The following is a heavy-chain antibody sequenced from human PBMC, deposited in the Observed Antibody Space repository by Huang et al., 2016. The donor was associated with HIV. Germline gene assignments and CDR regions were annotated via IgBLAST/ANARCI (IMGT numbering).Heavy chain of an antibody. CDR1: TFTFGAYW. J-gene: IGHJ6*02. Sequence: VESGGRSVQPGGSIRLSCVGSTFTFGAYWMSGVGQPPGKGLDGMANIKENETEKYYVDSVKGRFNISRDNAKKVLFLEMDALRVEDTAIYFCATKTAGMDIWGQGTTVIVSS. CDR2: IKENETEK. V-gene: IGHV3-7*01. CDR3: ATKTAGMDI.